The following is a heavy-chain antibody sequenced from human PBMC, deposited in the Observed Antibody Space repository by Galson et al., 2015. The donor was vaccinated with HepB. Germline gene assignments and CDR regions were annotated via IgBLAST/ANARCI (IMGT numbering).Heavy chain of an antibody. D-gene: IGHD6-19*01. V-gene: IGHV4-59*08. J-gene: IGHJ5*02. CDR2: IYYTGST. CDR1: GDPISGYY. CDR3: ARHDSSGSLFEP. Sequence: ETLSLTCTVSGDPISGYYWSWIRQPPGKGLEWIGYIYYTGSTNFNPSLESRVTISIDTSKNQFSLRLTSVTAADTAVYYCARHDSSGSLFEPWGQGTLVTVSS.